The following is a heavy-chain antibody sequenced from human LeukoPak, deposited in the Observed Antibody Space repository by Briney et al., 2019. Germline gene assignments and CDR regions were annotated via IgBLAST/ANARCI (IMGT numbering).Heavy chain of an antibody. V-gene: IGHV3-15*01. J-gene: IGHJ6*02. D-gene: IGHD3-16*01. CDR2: IKSKTDGVTT. CDR1: GFTFSNAW. CDR3: TIWPGQHYYYGMDV. Sequence: GGSLRLSCAASGFTFSNAWMSWVRQAPGKGLEWVGRIKSKTDGVTTDYAAPVKGRFTISRDDSKNTLYLQMNSLKTEDTAVYHCTIWPGQHYYYGMDVWGQGTTVTVSS.